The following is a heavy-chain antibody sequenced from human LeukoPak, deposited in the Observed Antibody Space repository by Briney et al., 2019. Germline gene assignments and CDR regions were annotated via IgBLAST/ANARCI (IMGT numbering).Heavy chain of an antibody. D-gene: IGHD3-22*01. Sequence: GSSVKVSCKASGGTFSSYAISWVRQAPGQGLEWMERIIPILGIANYAQKFQGRVTITADKSTSTAYMELSSLRSEDTAVYYCAREKFDDSSGYYSPYYFDYWGQGTLVTVSS. CDR3: AREKFDDSSGYYSPYYFDY. CDR1: GGTFSSYA. J-gene: IGHJ4*02. V-gene: IGHV1-69*04. CDR2: IIPILGIA.